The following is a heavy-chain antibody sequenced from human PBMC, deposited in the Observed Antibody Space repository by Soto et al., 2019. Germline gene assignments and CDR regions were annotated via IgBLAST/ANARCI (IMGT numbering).Heavy chain of an antibody. CDR2: IYYSGST. V-gene: IGHV4-59*01. J-gene: IGHJ5*02. CDR1: GGSISSYY. D-gene: IGHD2-15*01. CDR3: ARVRYCSGGSCLDNWFDP. Sequence: TVSGGSISSYYWSWIRQPPGKGLEWIGYIYYSGSTNYNPSLKSRVTISVDTSKNQFSLKLSSVTAADTAVYYCARVRYCSGGSCLDNWFDPWGQGTLVTVSS.